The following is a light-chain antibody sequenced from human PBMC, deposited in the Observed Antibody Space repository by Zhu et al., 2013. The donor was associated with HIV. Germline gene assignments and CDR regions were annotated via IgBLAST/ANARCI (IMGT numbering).Light chain of an antibody. Sequence: QSVLTQPPSASGTPGQRVTISCSGSSSNIGSNYVYWYQQLPGTAPKLLIYGNSNRPSGVPDRFSGSKSGTSASLAITGLQAEDEADYYCQSYDSSLSGWVFGGGTKADRP. CDR2: GNS. CDR1: SSNIGSNY. CDR3: QSYDSSLSGWV. V-gene: IGLV1-40*01. J-gene: IGLJ3*02.